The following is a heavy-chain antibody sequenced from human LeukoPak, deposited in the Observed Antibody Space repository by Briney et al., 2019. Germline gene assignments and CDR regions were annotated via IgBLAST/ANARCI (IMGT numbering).Heavy chain of an antibody. J-gene: IGHJ5*02. CDR1: GVTFSTYW. CDR2: INGDGSST. Sequence: GGSLRLSCAASGVTFSTYWMHWVRQAPGKGLVGVSRINGDGSSTSYADSVKGRFTISRDNAKNTLYLQMNSLRAEDTAVYYCARDGHGNWNDGGWFDPWGQGTLVTVSS. D-gene: IGHD1-1*01. V-gene: IGHV3-74*01. CDR3: ARDGHGNWNDGGWFDP.